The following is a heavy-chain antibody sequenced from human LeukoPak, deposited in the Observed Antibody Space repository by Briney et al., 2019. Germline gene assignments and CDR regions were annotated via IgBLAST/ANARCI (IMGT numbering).Heavy chain of an antibody. Sequence: KPSETLSLTCTVSGYSISSGYYWGWIRQPPGKGLEWIGSIYHSGSTYYNPSLKSRVTISVDTSKNQFSLKLSSVTAADTAVYYCARIVGISFDYWGQGTLVTVSS. D-gene: IGHD7-27*01. J-gene: IGHJ4*02. CDR2: IYHSGST. CDR1: GYSISSGYY. V-gene: IGHV4-38-2*02. CDR3: ARIVGISFDY.